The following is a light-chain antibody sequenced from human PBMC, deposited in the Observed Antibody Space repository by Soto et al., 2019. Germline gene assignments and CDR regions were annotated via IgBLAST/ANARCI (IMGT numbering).Light chain of an antibody. CDR3: SSYTSSSPYV. CDR1: SSDVGGYNY. Sequence: QSALTQPASVSGSPGQSITISCTGTSSDVGGYNYVSWYQQHPGKAPKLMIYEISNRPSGVSNRFSGSKSGNTASLTISVLQAEAEADYYCSSYTSSSPYVFGTGTKLTVL. V-gene: IGLV2-14*01. CDR2: EIS. J-gene: IGLJ1*01.